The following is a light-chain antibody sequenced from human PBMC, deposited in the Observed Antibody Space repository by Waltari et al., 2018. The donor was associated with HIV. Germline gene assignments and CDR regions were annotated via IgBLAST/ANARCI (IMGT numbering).Light chain of an antibody. CDR3: QQYDNLPYT. V-gene: IGKV1-33*01. CDR2: GAS. J-gene: IGKJ2*01. Sequence: DIQMTQSPSSLSASLGDRVTITCQASQNITNFLNWFHQKRGKAPQLLIFGASKLETGVPSRFFASGSVTHFSLTISSLPPEDIATFYCQQYDNLPYTFGRGTKLEI. CDR1: QNITNF.